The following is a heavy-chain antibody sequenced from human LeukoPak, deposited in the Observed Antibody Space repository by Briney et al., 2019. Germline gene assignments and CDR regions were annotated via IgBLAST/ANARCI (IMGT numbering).Heavy chain of an antibody. V-gene: IGHV6-1*01. CDR2: TYYRSKWYN. CDR1: GDSVYSYSAA. J-gene: IGHJ6*02. Sequence: SQTLSLTCAISGDSVYSYSAAWSWTRQSPSRGLEWLGRTYYRSKWYNDYAVSVKSRITINPDTSKNQFSQQLTSVTPEDTAVYYCARGRKMVVTASYYGMDVWGQGTTVTVSS. D-gene: IGHD2-21*02. CDR3: ARGRKMVVTASYYGMDV.